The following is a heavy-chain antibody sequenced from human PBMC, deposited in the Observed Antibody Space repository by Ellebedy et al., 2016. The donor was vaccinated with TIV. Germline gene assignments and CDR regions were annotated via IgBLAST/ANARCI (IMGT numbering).Heavy chain of an antibody. Sequence: AASVKVSCKASGYTFTSYAMHWVRQAPGQRLEWMGWINACNVNTKYSQKFQGRVTITRDTSASTAYMELSSLISEDTAVYYCTRDRDYYYDTNDYYPFDSWGQGTLVTVSS. D-gene: IGHD3-22*01. CDR1: GYTFTSYA. V-gene: IGHV1-3*01. CDR3: TRDRDYYYDTNDYYPFDS. J-gene: IGHJ4*02. CDR2: INACNVNT.